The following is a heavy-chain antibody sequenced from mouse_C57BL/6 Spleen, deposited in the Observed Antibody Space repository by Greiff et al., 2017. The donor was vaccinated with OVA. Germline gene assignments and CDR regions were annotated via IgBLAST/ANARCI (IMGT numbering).Heavy chain of an antibody. D-gene: IGHD2-4*01. J-gene: IGHJ1*03. CDR3: ARGPIYYDYDWYFDV. Sequence: EVKLMESGGGLVKPGGSLKLSCAASGFTFSDYGMHWVRQAPEKGLEWVAYISSGSSTIYYADTVKGRFTISRDNAKNTLFLQMTSLRSEDTAMYYCARGPIYYDYDWYFDVWGTGTTVTVSS. V-gene: IGHV5-17*01. CDR1: GFTFSDYG. CDR2: ISSGSSTI.